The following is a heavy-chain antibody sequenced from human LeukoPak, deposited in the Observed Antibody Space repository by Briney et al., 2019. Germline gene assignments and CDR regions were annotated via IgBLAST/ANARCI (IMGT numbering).Heavy chain of an antibody. CDR3: ARDFFGWSSLGH. Sequence: GGSLRLSCAASGFTFSSYEMNWVRQAPGKGLEWVAHVQPDGSAKIYADSVKGRFTISRDNAKDSVYLQMNSLRVEDTAVYYCARDFFGWSSLGHWGQGTLVTVSS. D-gene: IGHD6-19*01. CDR1: GFTFSSYE. CDR2: VQPDGSAK. V-gene: IGHV3-7*01. J-gene: IGHJ1*01.